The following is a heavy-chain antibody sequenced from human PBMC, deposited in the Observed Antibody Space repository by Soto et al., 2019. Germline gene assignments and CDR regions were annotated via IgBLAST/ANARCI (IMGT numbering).Heavy chain of an antibody. CDR1: GYTLTELS. V-gene: IGHV1-24*01. CDR2: FDPEDGET. Sequence: ASVKVSCRVSGYTLTELSMHWVRQAPGKGLEWMGGFDPEDGETIYAQKFQGRVTMTEDTSTDTAYMELSSLRSEDTAVYYCATDGVRYFDWSPGWYYGMDVWGQGTTLTVSS. CDR3: ATDGVRYFDWSPGWYYGMDV. J-gene: IGHJ6*02. D-gene: IGHD3-9*01.